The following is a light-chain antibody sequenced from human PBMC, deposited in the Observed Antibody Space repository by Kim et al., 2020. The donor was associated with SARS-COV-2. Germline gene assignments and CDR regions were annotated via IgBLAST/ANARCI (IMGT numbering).Light chain of an antibody. CDR1: QSVSSY. CDR2: DAS. V-gene: IGKV3-11*01. Sequence: EIVLTQSPATLSLSPGGRATLSCRASQSVSSYLAWYQQKPGQAPRLLIYDASNRATGIPARFSGFGSGTAFTLIISSLEPEDFAVYYSQQRSNGLTFGGGTKIEIK. J-gene: IGKJ4*01. CDR3: QQRSNGLT.